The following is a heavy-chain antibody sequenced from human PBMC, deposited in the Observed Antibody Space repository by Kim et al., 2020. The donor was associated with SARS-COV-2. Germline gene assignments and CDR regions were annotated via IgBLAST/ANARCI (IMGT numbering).Heavy chain of an antibody. CDR3: TADLDGVPDH. J-gene: IGHJ4*02. Sequence: GGSLRLSCEASGFTFSNAWVSWVRQAPGKGLEWVGRITSRTAGGTADYAAPVRGRFTISRDDSKNSLYLQMNNLRVEDTAVYYCTADLDGVPDHWGQGTLVTVSS. V-gene: IGHV3-15*01. CDR1: GFTFSNAW. CDR2: ITSRTAGGTA.